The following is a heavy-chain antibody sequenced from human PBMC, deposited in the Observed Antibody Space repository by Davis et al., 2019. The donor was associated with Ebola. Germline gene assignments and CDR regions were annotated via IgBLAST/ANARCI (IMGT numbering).Heavy chain of an antibody. CDR3: ARDHKTGTGYYMDV. Sequence: GESLKISCAASGFTFSSYAMHWVRQAPGKGLEWVAVISYDGSNKYYADSVKGRFTISRDNSKNTLYLQMNSLRAEDTAVYYCARDHKTGTGYYMDVWGKGTTVTVSS. CDR2: ISYDGSNK. V-gene: IGHV3-30-3*01. CDR1: GFTFSSYA. D-gene: IGHD1-1*01. J-gene: IGHJ6*03.